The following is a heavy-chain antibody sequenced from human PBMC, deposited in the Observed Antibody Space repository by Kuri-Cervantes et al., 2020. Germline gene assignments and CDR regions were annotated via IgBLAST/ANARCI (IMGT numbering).Heavy chain of an antibody. V-gene: IGHV4-61*05. CDR1: GGSISSNDYY. J-gene: IGHJ4*02. CDR2: IYYSGST. CDR3: ARAPYDYVWGSYRYTPFDY. D-gene: IGHD3-16*02. Sequence: GSLRLSCTVSGGSISSNDYYWGWIRQPPGKGLEWIGYIYYSGSTVYNPSLKSRVTISVDTSKNQFSLKLSSVTAADTAVYYCARAPYDYVWGSYRYTPFDYWGQGTLVTVSS.